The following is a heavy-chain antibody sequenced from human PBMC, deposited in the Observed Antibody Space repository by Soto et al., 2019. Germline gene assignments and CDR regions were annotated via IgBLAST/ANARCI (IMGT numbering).Heavy chain of an antibody. V-gene: IGHV3-15*01. CDR1: GITFSNAW. CDR3: TKTRPGTNVFDN. J-gene: IGHJ3*02. D-gene: IGHD6-13*01. Sequence: WGSLRLSCAASGITFSNAWMNWVRQAPGKGLEYIGRIRSKTDGGTTEYAAPVEGRFTISRDDSKNTLYLQMGGLKTEDTAVYYCTKTRPGTNVFDNWGQGTLVTVSS. CDR2: IRSKTDGGTT.